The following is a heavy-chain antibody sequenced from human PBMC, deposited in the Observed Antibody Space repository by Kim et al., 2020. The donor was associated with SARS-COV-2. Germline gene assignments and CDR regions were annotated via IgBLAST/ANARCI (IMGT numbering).Heavy chain of an antibody. J-gene: IGHJ6*01. CDR3: ARGAGYLDSSGHYHYGLDV. D-gene: IGHD3-22*01. CDR2: IIPLFGST. Sequence: SVKVSCKASGGTFSSYAISWVRQSPGQGLEWMGGIIPLFGSTNHAQKFQGRVTITVGESTTTAYMALSRLRAEDTAVNYCARGAGYLDSSGHYHYGLDV. CDR1: GGTFSSYA. V-gene: IGHV1-69*13.